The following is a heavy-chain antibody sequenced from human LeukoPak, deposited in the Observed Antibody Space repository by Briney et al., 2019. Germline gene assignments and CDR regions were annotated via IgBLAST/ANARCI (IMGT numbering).Heavy chain of an antibody. CDR2: IKQDGSEK. CDR3: ARVMAGINFDY. Sequence: GGSLRLSCAASGFTFSSYAMSWVRQAPGKGLEWVANIKQDGSEKYYVDSVKGRFTISRDNAKNSLYLQMNSLRAEDTAVYYCARVMAGINFDYWGQGTLVTVSS. D-gene: IGHD6-19*01. V-gene: IGHV3-7*01. J-gene: IGHJ4*02. CDR1: GFTFSSYA.